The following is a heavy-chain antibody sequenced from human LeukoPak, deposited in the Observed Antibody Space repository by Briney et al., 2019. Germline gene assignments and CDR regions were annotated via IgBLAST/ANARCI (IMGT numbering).Heavy chain of an antibody. V-gene: IGHV3-48*03. Sequence: GGSLRLSCAASGFDFGAYEMNWVRQAPGKGLEWVAYFAGSDTTTYYADSVKGRFIISRDNARNSLYLQMNSLRAEDTALYYCTTLGYHLDSWGEGTLVTVSS. CDR1: GFDFGAYE. CDR3: TTLGYHLDS. CDR2: FAGSDTTT. D-gene: IGHD3-22*01. J-gene: IGHJ4*02.